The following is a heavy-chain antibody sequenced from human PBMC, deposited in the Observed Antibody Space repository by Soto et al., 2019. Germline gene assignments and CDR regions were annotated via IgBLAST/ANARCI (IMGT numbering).Heavy chain of an antibody. CDR3: ARVDIRGVLSFGY. Sequence: ASVKVSCKASGYTFTSYDVNWVRQATGQGLEWMGWMNPNSANTGYAQKFQGRVTMTTDTSTNTAYMELRGLRSDDTAVYYCARVDIRGVLSFGYWGQGTLVTVSS. V-gene: IGHV1-8*01. CDR1: GYTFTSYD. J-gene: IGHJ4*02. D-gene: IGHD3-10*01. CDR2: MNPNSANT.